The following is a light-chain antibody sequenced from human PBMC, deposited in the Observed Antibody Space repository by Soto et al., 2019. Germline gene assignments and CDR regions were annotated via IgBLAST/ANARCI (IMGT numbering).Light chain of an antibody. CDR1: QSVSSTY. V-gene: IGKV3-20*01. Sequence: EIVLTQSPGTLSLSPGERAALSCRASQSVSSTYLAWYQQKPGHAPRLLIYGASNRATGIPDRFSGSGSGTDFTLILSRLEPEDFAVYYCQQYITSPWTFGQGTKVEIK. CDR3: QQYITSPWT. J-gene: IGKJ1*01. CDR2: GAS.